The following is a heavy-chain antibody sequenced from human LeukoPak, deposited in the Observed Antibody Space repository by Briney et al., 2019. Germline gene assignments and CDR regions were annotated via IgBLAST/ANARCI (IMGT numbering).Heavy chain of an antibody. CDR1: GYSFSSYW. CDR2: IDPSDSDT. Sequence: GESLRISCKGSGYSFSSYWITWVRQMPGKGLEWMGRIDPSDSDTNYSPSFQGQVTISADKSISTAYLQWTSLKASDTAIYYCARQPLVRDCGGDCEFDYWGQGTRVSVSS. V-gene: IGHV5-10-1*04. CDR3: ARQPLVRDCGGDCEFDY. J-gene: IGHJ4*02. D-gene: IGHD2-21*02.